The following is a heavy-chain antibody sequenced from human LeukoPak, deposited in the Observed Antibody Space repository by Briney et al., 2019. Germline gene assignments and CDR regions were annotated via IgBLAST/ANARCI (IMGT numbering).Heavy chain of an antibody. CDR2: IYYSGST. Sequence: SETLSLTCTVSGGSISSYYWSWIRQPPGKGLEWIGYIYYSGSTNYNPSLKSRVTMSVDTSKNQFSLKLSSVTAADTAVYYCARERIAAAGTFGDTPSFPHYWGQGTLVTVSS. CDR1: GGSISSYY. V-gene: IGHV4-59*12. D-gene: IGHD6-13*01. J-gene: IGHJ4*02. CDR3: ARERIAAAGTFGDTPSFPHY.